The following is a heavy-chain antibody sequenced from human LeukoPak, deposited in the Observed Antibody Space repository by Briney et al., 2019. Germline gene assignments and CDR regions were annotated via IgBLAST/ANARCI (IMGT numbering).Heavy chain of an antibody. CDR1: GGSVSSGSYY. V-gene: IGHV4-61*01. CDR3: ARVSASGSLFDY. J-gene: IGHJ4*02. Sequence: SETLSLTCTVSGGSVSSGSYYWSWIRQPPGKGLEWIGYIYYSGSTDYNPSLKSRVTISVDTSKNQFSLKLSSVTAADTAVYYCARVSASGSLFDYWGQGTLVTVSS. D-gene: IGHD1-26*01. CDR2: IYYSGST.